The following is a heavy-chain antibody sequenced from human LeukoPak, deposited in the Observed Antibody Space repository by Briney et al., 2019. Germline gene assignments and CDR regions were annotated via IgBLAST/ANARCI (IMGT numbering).Heavy chain of an antibody. Sequence: QPGGSLRLSCAASGLTFSSHWMHWVRQAPGKGLQYVSAISGNGYTTYYADSVKGRFTISRDNSKNTLFLQTTSLRVEDTAMYFCLPYGCSTISCYWFDPWGQGTLVTVSS. CDR3: LPYGCSTISCYWFDP. J-gene: IGHJ5*02. CDR1: GLTFSSHW. V-gene: IGHV3-64D*06. D-gene: IGHD2-2*01. CDR2: ISGNGYTT.